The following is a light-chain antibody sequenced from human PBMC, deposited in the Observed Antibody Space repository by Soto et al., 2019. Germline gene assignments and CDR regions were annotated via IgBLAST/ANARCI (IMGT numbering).Light chain of an antibody. CDR3: QQYNNWPPTWT. CDR2: GAF. J-gene: IGKJ1*01. CDR1: QSVSNN. V-gene: IGKV3-15*01. Sequence: EIVMTQSPATLSVSPGESATLSCRASQSVSNNLAWYQQKPGQAPRLLIYGAFARATGIPARFSGSGSGTEFTLTISSLQSEDFAVYYCQQYNNWPPTWTFGQGTKVEIK.